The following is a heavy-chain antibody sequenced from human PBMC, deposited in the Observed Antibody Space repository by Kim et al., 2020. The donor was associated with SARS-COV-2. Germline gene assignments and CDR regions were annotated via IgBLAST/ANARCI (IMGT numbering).Heavy chain of an antibody. Sequence: ADSVKGXFAVSRDNAKNTLXLQMNSLRAEDPAMYYCASRXYTXFDSWGQGTLVTVSS. CDR3: ASRXYTXFDS. V-gene: IGHV3-74*01. J-gene: IGHJ4*02.